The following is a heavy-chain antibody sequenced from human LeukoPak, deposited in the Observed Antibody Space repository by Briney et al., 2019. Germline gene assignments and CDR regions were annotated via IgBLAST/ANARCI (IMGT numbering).Heavy chain of an antibody. J-gene: IGHJ5*02. CDR1: GFTFSSYE. V-gene: IGHV3-48*03. CDR2: ISSSGSTI. Sequence: GGSLRLSCAASGFTFSSYEMNWVRQAPGKGLEWVSYISSSGSTIYYADSVKGRFTISRDNAKNSLFLQMNNLRAEDTAMYYCAKDGPYNHTWSQNWFDPWGQGTRVTVSS. D-gene: IGHD1-14*01. CDR3: AKDGPYNHTWSQNWFDP.